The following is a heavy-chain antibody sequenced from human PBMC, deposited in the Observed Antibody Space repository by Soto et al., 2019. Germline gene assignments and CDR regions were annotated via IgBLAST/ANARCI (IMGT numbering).Heavy chain of an antibody. V-gene: IGHV4-31*01. D-gene: IGHD3-3*01. CDR2: IYYSMAP. J-gene: IGHJ4*02. CDR1: GGSISSGGYY. CDR3: AREPTI. Sequence: QVQLQESGPGLVKPSQTLSLTCTVSGGSISSGGYYWTWIRQHPGKGLEWIGCIYYSMAPYYNPSRKSQLTISVHTSNNQFSLTLSSVTAADPAVYYCAREPTIWGQGTLVTVSS.